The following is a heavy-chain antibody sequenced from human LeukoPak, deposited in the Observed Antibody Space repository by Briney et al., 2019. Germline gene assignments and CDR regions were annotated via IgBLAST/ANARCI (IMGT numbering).Heavy chain of an antibody. CDR2: IYYSGST. J-gene: IGHJ4*02. D-gene: IGHD1-26*01. CDR3: ARGIVGATPVYFDY. V-gene: IGHV4-59*08. CDR1: GGSIGSYY. Sequence: PSETLSLTCTVSGGSIGSYYWSWIRQPPGKGLEWIGYIYYSGSTNYNPSLKSRVTISVDTSKNQFSLKLSSVTAADTAVYYCARGIVGATPVYFDYWGQGTLVTVSS.